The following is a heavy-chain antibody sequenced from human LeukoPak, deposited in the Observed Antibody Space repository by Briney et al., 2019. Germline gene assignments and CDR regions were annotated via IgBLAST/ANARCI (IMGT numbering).Heavy chain of an antibody. CDR1: GYTFTSYY. V-gene: IGHV1-46*01. CDR2: INPSSGST. J-gene: IGHJ4*02. CDR3: ARENYYDGSGSPSASAPVDH. D-gene: IGHD3-22*01. Sequence: ASVKVSCKASGYTFTSYYMHWVRHAPGQGLEWRGIINPSSGSTSYAHKIQGRDTMTRDTSTSTVYMELRSLRSDDTAVYYCARENYYDGSGSPSASAPVDHWGQGTLVTVSS.